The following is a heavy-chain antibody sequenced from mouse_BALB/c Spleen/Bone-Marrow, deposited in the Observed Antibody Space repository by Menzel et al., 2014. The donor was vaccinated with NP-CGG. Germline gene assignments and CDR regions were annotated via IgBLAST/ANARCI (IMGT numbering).Heavy chain of an antibody. D-gene: IGHD2-14*01. V-gene: IGHV14-4*02. Sequence: VQLQQSGAELVRSGASVKLSCTASGFNIKDYYMHWVKQRPEQGLEWIGWIDPENGDTEYAPKFQGKATMTADTSSNTAYLQLSSLTSEDTAVYYCTLYRFPLPWFAYWGQGTLVTVSA. CDR3: TLYRFPLPWFAY. CDR1: GFNIKDYY. CDR2: IDPENGDT. J-gene: IGHJ3*01.